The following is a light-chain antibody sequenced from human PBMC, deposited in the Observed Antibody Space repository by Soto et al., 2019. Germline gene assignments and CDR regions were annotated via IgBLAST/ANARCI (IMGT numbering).Light chain of an antibody. Sequence: DVPMTQSPSTLSASVGDRVTITCRASQSIRNWLAWYQQKPGEAPKLLISDASNLQSGVPSRFSGSGSGTEFTLTISSLQTDDFATYYCQHYDVSTWTFGQGTKV. CDR1: QSIRNW. CDR2: DAS. CDR3: QHYDVSTWT. J-gene: IGKJ1*01. V-gene: IGKV1-5*01.